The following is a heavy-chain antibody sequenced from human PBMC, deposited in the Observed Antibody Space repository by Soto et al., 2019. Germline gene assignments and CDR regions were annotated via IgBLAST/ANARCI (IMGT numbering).Heavy chain of an antibody. CDR2: INPYNGAT. CDR1: GYTFTAYH. J-gene: IGHJ6*02. D-gene: IGHD6-19*01. CDR3: ATTSGHYGSAWQRLDV. V-gene: IGHV1-2*02. Sequence: QVQLVQSGAEVKKPGASVKVSCKASGYTFTAYHVHWVRQAPGQGLEWMAWINPYNGATNYAPRFQDRGTLTSEKSINTAYMEINKLASDDAAVYYCATTSGHYGSAWQRLDVWGRGTTVTVSS.